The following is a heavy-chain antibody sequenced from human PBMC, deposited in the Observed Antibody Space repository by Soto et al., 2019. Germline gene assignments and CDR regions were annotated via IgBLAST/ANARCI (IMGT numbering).Heavy chain of an antibody. CDR3: GRVENRMATIDY. CDR2: IYYSGST. V-gene: IGHV4-30-4*01. D-gene: IGHD5-12*01. J-gene: IGHJ4*02. CDR1: GGSISSGDYY. Sequence: QVQLQESGPGLVKPSQTLSLTCTVSGGSISSGDYYWSWIRQPPGKGLEWIGYIYYSGSTYYNPSLQSRVTISVNTSKNQFSLKLSSVTAADTAVYYCGRVENRMATIDYWGQGTLVTVSS.